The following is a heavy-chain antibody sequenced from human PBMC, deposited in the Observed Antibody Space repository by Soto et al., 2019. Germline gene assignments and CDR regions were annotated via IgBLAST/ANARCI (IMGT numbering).Heavy chain of an antibody. Sequence: SETLSLTCTVSGGSISSNYWSWIRQPPGKGLEWIGYIYYSGSTNYNPSLKSRVTISVDTSTNQFSLKLSSVTAADTAAYFCSCLEGRATNSYYFDFWGQGALVTVSS. V-gene: IGHV4-59*08. CDR2: IYYSGST. CDR1: GGSISSNY. J-gene: IGHJ4*02. D-gene: IGHD6-6*01. CDR3: SCLEGRATNSYYFDF.